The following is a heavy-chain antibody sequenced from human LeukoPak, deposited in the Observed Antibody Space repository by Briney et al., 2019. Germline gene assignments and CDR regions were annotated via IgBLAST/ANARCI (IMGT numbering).Heavy chain of an antibody. J-gene: IGHJ4*02. CDR1: GLTFSSNG. D-gene: IGHD2-15*01. Sequence: GGTLRLSRAASGLTFSSNGMHWLRQAPGKGKKWVTAISYDGTNEYFADSVKGRFSISRDNSKNTLYLQMDSLRTEDTAVYYCAKDRGYCSGGSCYDFDYWGQGALVTVSS. CDR2: ISYDGTNE. V-gene: IGHV3-30*18. CDR3: AKDRGYCSGGSCYDFDY.